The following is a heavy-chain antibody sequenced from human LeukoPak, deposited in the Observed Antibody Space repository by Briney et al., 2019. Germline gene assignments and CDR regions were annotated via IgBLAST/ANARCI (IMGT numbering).Heavy chain of an antibody. CDR1: GYTFTRYA. CDR3: ARGPPSALLYCNGRNCYSGLFDP. CDR2: IDAGNGDT. Sequence: ASVKVSCKASGYTFTRYAVHWVRQAPGHRLEWMGWIDAGNGDTKYSQKFQGRVTITRDTSASTVYMELTSLTSEDTAMYYCARGPPSALLYCNGRNCYSGLFDPWGQGTLVTVSS. D-gene: IGHD2-15*01. J-gene: IGHJ5*02. V-gene: IGHV1-3*01.